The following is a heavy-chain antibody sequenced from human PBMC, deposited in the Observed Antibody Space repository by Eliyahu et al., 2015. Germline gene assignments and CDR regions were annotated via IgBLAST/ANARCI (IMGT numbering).Heavy chain of an antibody. Sequence: EVQLVQSGAEVKKPGEFLKISCKGSGYSFTTYWIGWARQMPREGPGWMGVLHPGDSETRYSPSFQGQVSISADKSISTAYLQWNSLKASDTAMYYCARWSAATKLDYWGQGTLVTVSS. CDR3: ARWSAATKLDY. V-gene: IGHV5-51*01. CDR1: GYSFTTYW. CDR2: LHPGDSET. D-gene: IGHD6-25*01. J-gene: IGHJ4*02.